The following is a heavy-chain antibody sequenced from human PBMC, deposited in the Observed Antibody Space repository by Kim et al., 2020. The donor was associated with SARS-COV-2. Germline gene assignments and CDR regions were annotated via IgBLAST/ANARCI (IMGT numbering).Heavy chain of an antibody. Sequence: GGSLRLSCAASGFTVSSYVMSWVRQTPGKGLEWVSLIHPDGYPYYADSVKGRFTISRDTSESTLYLQMNSLRADDTAVYYCGRLDFGDDYWGQGTLVTVSS. D-gene: IGHD4-17*01. J-gene: IGHJ4*02. CDR3: GRLDFGDDY. V-gene: IGHV3-53*01. CDR2: IHPDGYP. CDR1: GFTVSSYV.